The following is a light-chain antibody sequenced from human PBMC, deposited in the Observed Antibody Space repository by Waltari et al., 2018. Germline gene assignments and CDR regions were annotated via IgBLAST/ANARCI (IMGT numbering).Light chain of an antibody. CDR3: SSYTSTTTPFV. Sequence: QSALTQPASVSGSPGQSLTISCTGTSSDIGRYNSVPWYQQPPGKALKLIIYDVNNRPSGISDRFSGSKSANTASLTISGLQVEDEADYFCSSYTSTTTPFVFGSGTKVTVL. J-gene: IGLJ1*01. CDR2: DVN. CDR1: SSDIGRYNS. V-gene: IGLV2-14*03.